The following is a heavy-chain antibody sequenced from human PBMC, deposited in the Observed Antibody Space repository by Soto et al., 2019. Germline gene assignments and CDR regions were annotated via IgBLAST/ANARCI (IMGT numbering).Heavy chain of an antibody. D-gene: IGHD3-10*01. CDR3: ARRGVLPDY. Sequence: AAVKVSCKASGYTFTSYDITWVRQAAGQGLEWMGWISTDNGNTNYAQKFQGRVTMTTDTSTSTGYMELRSLRSDDTAVYYCARRGVLPDYWGQGTLVTVS. CDR2: ISTDNGNT. J-gene: IGHJ4*02. V-gene: IGHV1-18*01. CDR1: GYTFTSYD.